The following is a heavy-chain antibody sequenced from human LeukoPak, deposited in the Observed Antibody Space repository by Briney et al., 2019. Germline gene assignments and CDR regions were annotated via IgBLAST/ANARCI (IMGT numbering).Heavy chain of an antibody. CDR1: GFTFSSYY. J-gene: IGHJ4*02. CDR2: IKQDRSER. V-gene: IGHV3-7*01. CDR3: AREPGTYESDSSFDY. Sequence: GGSLRLSCAASGFTFSSYYMSWVRQPPGKGLEWVANIKQDRSERDYVDSVKGRFTISRDNAKKSVYLQMNSLRVEDTAVYFCAREPGTYESDSSFDYWGQGTLVTVSS. D-gene: IGHD3-22*01.